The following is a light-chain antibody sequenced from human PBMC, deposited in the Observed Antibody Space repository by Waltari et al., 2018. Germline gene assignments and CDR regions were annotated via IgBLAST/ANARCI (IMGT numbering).Light chain of an antibody. Sequence: QSILTQPPSESGTPGQTVPISFSGHHSNPGKHPAPWFQQVPGTAPKVLIYKDDRRPSGVHARFSPSKSGTSASLAISGLRSDDEADYYCAAWDDTVKSVLFGGGTKLTVL. CDR3: AAWDDTVKSVL. CDR2: KDD. CDR1: HSNPGKHP. V-gene: IGLV1-47*01. J-gene: IGLJ2*01.